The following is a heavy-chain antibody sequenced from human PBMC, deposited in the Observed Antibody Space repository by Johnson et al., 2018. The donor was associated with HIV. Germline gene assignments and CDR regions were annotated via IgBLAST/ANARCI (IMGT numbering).Heavy chain of an antibody. CDR3: AREMAIAAAGHDAFDI. J-gene: IGHJ3*02. CDR2: ISYDGSNK. V-gene: IGHV3-30*04. CDR1: GFTFSSYA. D-gene: IGHD6-13*01. Sequence: VHLVESGGGVVQPGRSLRLSCAASGFTFSSYAMHWVRQAPGKGLEWVAVISYDGSNKYYADSVKGRFTISRDNSKNTLYLQMNSLRAEDTAVYHCAREMAIAAAGHDAFDIWGQGTMVTVSS.